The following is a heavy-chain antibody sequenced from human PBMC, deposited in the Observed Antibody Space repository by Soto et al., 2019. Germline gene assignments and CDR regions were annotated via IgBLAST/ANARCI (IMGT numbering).Heavy chain of an antibody. Sequence: QVQLVQSGAAVKKPGSSVKVSCKASGGTFSTYAISWVRQAPGQGLEWMGGIIPIFGTADYAQKFQGRVTITADESTSPAYMELSSLRSQDTAVYYCARHPGRPYYYYGMDVWGQGTTVTVSS. D-gene: IGHD2-15*01. V-gene: IGHV1-69*12. CDR1: GGTFSTYA. CDR3: ARHPGRPYYYYGMDV. J-gene: IGHJ6*02. CDR2: IIPIFGTA.